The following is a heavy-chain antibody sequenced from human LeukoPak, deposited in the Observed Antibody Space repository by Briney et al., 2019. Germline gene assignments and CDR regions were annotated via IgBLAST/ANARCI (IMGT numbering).Heavy chain of an antibody. J-gene: IGHJ4*02. CDR2: IYYSGST. D-gene: IGHD6-19*01. V-gene: IGHV4-39*01. CDR1: GGSISSSSYY. Sequence: SETLSLTCTVSGGSISSSSYYWGWIRQPPGKGLEWIGSIYYSGSTYYNPSLKSRVTISVDTSKNQFSLKLSSVTAADTAVYYCARHREAVAASFDYWGQGTLVTVSS. CDR3: ARHREAVAASFDY.